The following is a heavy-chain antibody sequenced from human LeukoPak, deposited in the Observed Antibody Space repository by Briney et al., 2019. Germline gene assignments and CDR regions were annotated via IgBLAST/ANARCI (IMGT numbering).Heavy chain of an antibody. CDR1: GGSFSDSRYY. V-gene: IGHV4-39*01. CDR3: ASSSNRYSTPHYYFDF. J-gene: IGHJ4*02. Sequence: SETLSLTCTVSGGSFSDSRYYWGWVRQPPGKGLEWIGSPYSSRNTFFNPSLRSRVTISVDTSKNRFSLKLSSVTAADTAVYYCASSSNRYSTPHYYFDFWGQGTLVTVSS. CDR2: PYSSRNT. D-gene: IGHD1-14*01.